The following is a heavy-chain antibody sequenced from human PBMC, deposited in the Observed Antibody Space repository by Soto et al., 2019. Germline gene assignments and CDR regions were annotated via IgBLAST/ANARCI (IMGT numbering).Heavy chain of an antibody. V-gene: IGHV1-69*06. CDR2: ILPAFGTA. CDR3: ARGLDQPPVGLYFDT. D-gene: IGHD2-2*01. CDR1: GGTFNSYL. Sequence: VASVKVSCKTSGGTFNSYLIDWVRQAPGQGLEWMGGILPAFGTAKYAQKFQGRGTITADKSTTTAYMELRTLTSEDTAVYYCARGLDQPPVGLYFDTWGRGTPVTVSS. J-gene: IGHJ4*02.